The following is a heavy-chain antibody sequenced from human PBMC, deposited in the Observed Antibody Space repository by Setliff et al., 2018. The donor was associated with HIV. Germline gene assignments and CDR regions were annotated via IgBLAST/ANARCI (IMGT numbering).Heavy chain of an antibody. D-gene: IGHD3-22*01. V-gene: IGHV4-34*01. J-gene: IGHJ6*03. CDR1: GGSFSGYY. CDR2: INVGGST. Sequence: SETLSLTCTVYGGSFSGYYWNWIRQTPGEGLEWIGEINVGGSTKYSPSLKSRVTISVDRSKSQFSLKLTSVTAADTAVYYCARVRIGYYFQRPDYYYMDVWGKGTTVTVSS. CDR3: ARVRIGYYFQRPDYYYMDV.